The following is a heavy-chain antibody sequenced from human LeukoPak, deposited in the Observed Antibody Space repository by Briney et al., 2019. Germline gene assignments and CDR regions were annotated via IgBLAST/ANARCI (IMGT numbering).Heavy chain of an antibody. CDR1: GFTFISYW. CDR2: INGYGSST. J-gene: IGHJ4*02. CDR3: AKDFTVSDY. V-gene: IGHV3-74*01. D-gene: IGHD4-17*01. Sequence: SGGSLRLSCAASGFTFISYWMHWVRQAPGKGLVWVSRINGYGSSTDFADSVKGRFTTSRDNAKNTLYLQMNSLRAEDTAVYYCAKDFTVSDYWGQGTLVTVSS.